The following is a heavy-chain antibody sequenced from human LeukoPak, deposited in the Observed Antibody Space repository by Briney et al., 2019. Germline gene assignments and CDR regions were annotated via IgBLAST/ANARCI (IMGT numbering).Heavy chain of an antibody. Sequence: GSSVKVSCKASGGTFSSYAISWVRQAPGQGLEWMGGIIPIFGTANYAQKFQGRVTITADESTSTAYMELSSLRSEDTAVYYCARVGEGDSSGYLDYWGQGTLVTVPS. CDR1: GGTFSSYA. CDR2: IIPIFGTA. CDR3: ARVGEGDSSGYLDY. J-gene: IGHJ4*02. V-gene: IGHV1-69*01. D-gene: IGHD3-22*01.